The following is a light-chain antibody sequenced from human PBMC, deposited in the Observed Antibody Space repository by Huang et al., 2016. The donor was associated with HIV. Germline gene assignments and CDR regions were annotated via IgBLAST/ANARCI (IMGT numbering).Light chain of an antibody. J-gene: IGKJ3*01. CDR1: QAIISY. Sequence: DIQMTQSPSSVSASVGDRITITCRAVQAIISYLAWYQQKPGKAPKLRIFATSTLQSGVPSRFSGSGSGTDFTLTISSLQPEDFATYYCQEANSFPPRVTFGPGTKVHIK. CDR2: ATS. CDR3: QEANSFPPRVT. V-gene: IGKV1-12*01.